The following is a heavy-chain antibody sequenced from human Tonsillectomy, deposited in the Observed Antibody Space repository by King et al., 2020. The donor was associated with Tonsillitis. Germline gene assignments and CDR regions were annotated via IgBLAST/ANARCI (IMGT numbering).Heavy chain of an antibody. D-gene: IGHD2-15*01. CDR2: IYYSGST. CDR1: GGSISTYY. Sequence: QLQESGPGLVKPSETLSLTCTVSGGSISTYYWSWIRQPPGKGLEWIGYIYYSGSTNYNPSLKSRVTISVDTSKNQFSLKLSSVTAADTAGYYCARRVRWSGGYYCMDVWGKGTTVTVSS. CDR3: ARRVRWSGGYYCMDV. V-gene: IGHV4-59*08. J-gene: IGHJ6*03.